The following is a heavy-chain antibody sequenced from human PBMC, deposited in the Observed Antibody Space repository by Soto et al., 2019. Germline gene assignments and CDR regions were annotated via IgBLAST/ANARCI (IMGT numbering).Heavy chain of an antibody. CDR2: IWYDGSNK. CDR1: GFTFSSYG. CDR3: AREFMDGGGWKEYYYYGMDV. D-gene: IGHD6-19*01. V-gene: IGHV3-33*01. J-gene: IGHJ6*02. Sequence: LRLSCAASGFTFSSYGMHWVRQAPGKGLEWVAVIWYDGSNKYYADSVKGRFTISRDNPKNTLYLQMNSLRAEDTAVYYCAREFMDGGGWKEYYYYGMDVWGQGTTVTVSS.